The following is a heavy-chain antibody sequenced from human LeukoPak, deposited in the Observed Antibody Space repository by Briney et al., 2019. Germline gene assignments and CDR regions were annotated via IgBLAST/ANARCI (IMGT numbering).Heavy chain of an antibody. CDR2: INPSGGST. Sequence: ASVKVSCTASGYTFTSYYMHWVRQAPGQGLEWMGIINPSGGSTSYAQKFQGRVTMTRDMSTSKVYLELSSLTSEDTAVYYCARTTVPAAIRNDWGPFDYWGQGTLVTVSS. CDR1: GYTFTSYY. J-gene: IGHJ4*02. D-gene: IGHD2-2*01. CDR3: ARTTVPAAIRNDWGPFDY. V-gene: IGHV1-46*01.